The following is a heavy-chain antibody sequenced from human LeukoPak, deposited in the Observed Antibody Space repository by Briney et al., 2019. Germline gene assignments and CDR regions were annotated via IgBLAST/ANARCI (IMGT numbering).Heavy chain of an antibody. J-gene: IGHJ4*02. D-gene: IGHD3-10*01. V-gene: IGHV4-39*01. CDR3: ARHLAYGSGSYDY. CDR1: GGSISSSSYY. Sequence: PSETLSLTCTVSGGSISSSSYYWGWIRQPPGKGLEWIGSIYYSGSTYYNPSLKSRVTISVDTSKNQFSLKLSSVTAADTAVYYCARHLAYGSGSYDYWGQGTLVTVSS. CDR2: IYYSGST.